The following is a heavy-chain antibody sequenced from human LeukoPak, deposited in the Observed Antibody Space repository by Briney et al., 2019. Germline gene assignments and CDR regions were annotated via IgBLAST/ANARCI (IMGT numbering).Heavy chain of an antibody. J-gene: IGHJ4*02. CDR3: AREVSRDYYDSSGPRADY. CDR2: INTNTGNP. Sequence: GASVTVSCKASGYTFTSYAMNWVRQAPGQGLEWMGWINTNTGNPTYAQGFTGRFVFSLDTSVSTAYLQISSLKAEDTAVYYCAREVSRDYYDSSGPRADYWGQGTLVTVSS. V-gene: IGHV7-4-1*02. CDR1: GYTFTSYA. D-gene: IGHD3-22*01.